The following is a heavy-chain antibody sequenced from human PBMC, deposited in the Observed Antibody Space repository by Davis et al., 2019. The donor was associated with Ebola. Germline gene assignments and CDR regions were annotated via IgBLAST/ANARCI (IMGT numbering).Heavy chain of an antibody. CDR3: AKCLGYCSGGSCYWSNYYYYGMDV. CDR2: ISGSGGST. J-gene: IGHJ6*02. Sequence: GESLKISCAASGFTFSSYAMSWVRQAPGKGLEWVSAISGSGGSTYYADSVKGRFTISRDNSKNTLYLQMNSLRAEDTAVYYCAKCLGYCSGGSCYWSNYYYYGMDVWGQGTTVTVSS. CDR1: GFTFSSYA. D-gene: IGHD2-15*01. V-gene: IGHV3-23*01.